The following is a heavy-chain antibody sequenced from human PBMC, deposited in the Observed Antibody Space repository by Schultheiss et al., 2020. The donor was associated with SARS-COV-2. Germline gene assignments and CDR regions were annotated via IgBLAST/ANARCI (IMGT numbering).Heavy chain of an antibody. J-gene: IGHJ5*02. Sequence: GGSLRLSCAASTFTFDDYAMHWVRQAPGKGLEWVSGISWNSGSIGYADSVKGRFTISRDNAKNSLYLQMNSLRAEDTALYYCAKDMVPTVTTGWFDPWGQGTLVTVSS. CDR2: ISWNSGSI. D-gene: IGHD4-17*01. V-gene: IGHV3-9*01. CDR1: TFTFDDYA. CDR3: AKDMVPTVTTGWFDP.